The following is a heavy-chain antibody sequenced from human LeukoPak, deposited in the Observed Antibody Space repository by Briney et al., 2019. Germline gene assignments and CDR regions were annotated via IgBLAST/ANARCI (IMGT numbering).Heavy chain of an antibody. V-gene: IGHV1-18*01. J-gene: IGHJ4*02. D-gene: IGHD2-2*01. Sequence: ASVKVSCKASVYIFTNYGISWVRQAHGQGLEWMGWISAYNGNTNHAQKFQDRVIMTTDTSTSTAYMELRSLTSDDTAVYYCARAPAATCPDYWGQGTLVTVSS. CDR1: VYIFTNYG. CDR2: ISAYNGNT. CDR3: ARAPAATCPDY.